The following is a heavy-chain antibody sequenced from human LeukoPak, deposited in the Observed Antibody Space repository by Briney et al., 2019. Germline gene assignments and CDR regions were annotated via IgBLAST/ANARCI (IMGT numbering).Heavy chain of an antibody. Sequence: GGSLRLSCAASGFTFSTYTMNWVRQAPGKGLEWVSSISSSTSYIYYADSLKGRFTISRDNAKNSLYLQMNSLRAEDTAVYYCATVNRISSTFDSWGQGALVTVSS. D-gene: IGHD2-15*01. CDR1: GFTFSTYT. V-gene: IGHV3-21*01. J-gene: IGHJ4*02. CDR3: ATVNRISSTFDS. CDR2: ISSSTSYI.